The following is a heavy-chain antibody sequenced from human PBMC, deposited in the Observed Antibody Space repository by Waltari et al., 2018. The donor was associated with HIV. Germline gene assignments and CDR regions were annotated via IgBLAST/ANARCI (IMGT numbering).Heavy chain of an antibody. D-gene: IGHD5-18*01. J-gene: IGHJ6*02. CDR3: AKPAAMASYGMDV. CDR2: ISYDGSNK. V-gene: IGHV3-30*18. Sequence: QVQLVEPGGGVVQPGRSLRLSCAASGFTFSSHGMHWVRQAPGKGLEWVAVISYDGSNKYYADSVKGRFTISRDNSKNTLYLQMNSLRAEDTAVYYCAKPAAMASYGMDVWGQGTTVTVSS. CDR1: GFTFSSHG.